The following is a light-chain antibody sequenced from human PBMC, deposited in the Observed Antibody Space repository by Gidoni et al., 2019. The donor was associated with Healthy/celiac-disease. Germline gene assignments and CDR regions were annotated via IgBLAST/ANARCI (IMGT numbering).Light chain of an antibody. CDR3: QSYDSSLKV. Sequence: QSVLTQPPSVSGAPGQRVTISCTGSSPNIGAGSDVHWYQQLPGTAPKLLIYGNSNRPSGVPDRFSGSKSGTSASLAITGLQAEDEADYYCQSYDSSLKVFGGGTKLTVL. V-gene: IGLV1-40*01. J-gene: IGLJ2*01. CDR1: SPNIGAGSD. CDR2: GNS.